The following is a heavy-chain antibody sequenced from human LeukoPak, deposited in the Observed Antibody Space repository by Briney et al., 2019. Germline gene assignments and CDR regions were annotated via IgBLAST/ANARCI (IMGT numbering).Heavy chain of an antibody. D-gene: IGHD3-22*01. J-gene: IGHJ4*02. Sequence: GGSLRLSCAASGISFSSYPMHWVRQAPGKGLEYVSGISRNGGSTYYTNSVKGRFTISRDNSKNTLYLQMGSLRAEYMAVYYCASTYDSDSSGYYPFDYWGQGTLVTVFS. V-gene: IGHV3-64*01. CDR3: ASTYDSDSSGYYPFDY. CDR2: ISRNGGST. CDR1: GISFSSYP.